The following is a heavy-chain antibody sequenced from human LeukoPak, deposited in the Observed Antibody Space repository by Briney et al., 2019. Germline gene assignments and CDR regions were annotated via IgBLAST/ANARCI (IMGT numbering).Heavy chain of an antibody. D-gene: IGHD2-8*01. Sequence: SETLSLTCAVYGGSFSGYYWSWIRQPPGKGLEWIGEINHSGSTNYNPSLKSRVTISVDTSKSQFSLKLSSVAAADTAVYYCARDASWFDPWGQGTLVTVSS. CDR1: GGSFSGYY. V-gene: IGHV4-34*01. J-gene: IGHJ5*02. CDR3: ARDASWFDP. CDR2: INHSGST.